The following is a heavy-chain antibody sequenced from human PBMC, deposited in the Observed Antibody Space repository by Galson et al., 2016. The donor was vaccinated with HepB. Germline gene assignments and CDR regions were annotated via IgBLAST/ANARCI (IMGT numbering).Heavy chain of an antibody. CDR1: GFTFNDHG. V-gene: IGHV3-33*01. J-gene: IGHJ6*02. CDR3: ARDRAMVAWYYNGMDV. D-gene: IGHD4/OR15-4a*01. Sequence: SLRLSCAASGFTFNDHGIHWVRQAPGKGLEWVAVIWHDGSNKYHADSVKGRITISRDNFKNTLYLQMNSLRAEDTAVYYGARDRAMVAWYYNGMDVWGQGTTVTVSS. CDR2: IWHDGSNK.